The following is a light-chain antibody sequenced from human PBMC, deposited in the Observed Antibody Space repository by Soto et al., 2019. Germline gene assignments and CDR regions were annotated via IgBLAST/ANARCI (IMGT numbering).Light chain of an antibody. Sequence: DIVMTQSPDSLAVSLGERATINCKSSQSVLYSSNNRNYLAWYQQRPGQPPRVIISWASTRESGVPDRFSGSGSGTYFTLTITTLQAEDVAVYYCQQYFSTPPTFGGGTKVEIK. CDR2: WAS. J-gene: IGKJ4*01. V-gene: IGKV4-1*01. CDR3: QQYFSTPPT. CDR1: QSVLYSSNNRNY.